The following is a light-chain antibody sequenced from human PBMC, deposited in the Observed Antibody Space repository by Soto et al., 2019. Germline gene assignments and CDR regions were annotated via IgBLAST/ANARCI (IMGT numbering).Light chain of an antibody. Sequence: EIVLTQSPGTLSLSPGARASLSCRASQSVSSSYLAWYQQRPGQAPRLVIYRTSSRATGIPDRFSGSGSGTDFTLTISRLEPEDFAVYYCQQYSSPPVTFGQGTKLEI. CDR3: QQYSSPPVT. CDR2: RTS. J-gene: IGKJ2*01. CDR1: QSVSSSY. V-gene: IGKV3-20*01.